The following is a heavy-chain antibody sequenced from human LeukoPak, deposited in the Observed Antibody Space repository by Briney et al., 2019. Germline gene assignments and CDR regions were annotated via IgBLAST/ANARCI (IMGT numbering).Heavy chain of an antibody. V-gene: IGHV3-7*01. J-gene: IGHJ4*02. CDR3: ARRSVAGSLDY. D-gene: IGHD6-19*01. CDR2: TKEDGGEK. CDR1: GFTFSSYA. Sequence: GGSLRLSCAASGFTFSSYAMSWVRQAPGKGLEWVANTKEDGGEKYYVDSVKGRFTISRDNAENSLYLQMNSLRAEDTAVYYCARRSVAGSLDYWGQGTLVTVSS.